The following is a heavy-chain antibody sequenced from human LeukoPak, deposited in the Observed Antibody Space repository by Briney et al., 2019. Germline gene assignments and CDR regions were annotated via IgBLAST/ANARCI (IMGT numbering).Heavy chain of an antibody. J-gene: IGHJ3*02. CDR1: GFTFSSYS. D-gene: IGHD6-19*01. CDR3: ARGGQWLPNAFDI. V-gene: IGHV3-21*01. Sequence: GGSLRLSWAASGFTFSSYSMNWVRQAPGKGLEWVSSISSSSSYIYYADSVKGRFTISRDNAKNSLYLQMNSLRAEDTAVYYCARGGQWLPNAFDIWGQGTMVTVSS. CDR2: ISSSSSYI.